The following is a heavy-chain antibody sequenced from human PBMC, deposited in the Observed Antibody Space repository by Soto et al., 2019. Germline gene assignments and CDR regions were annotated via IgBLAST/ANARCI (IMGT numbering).Heavy chain of an antibody. D-gene: IGHD3-10*01. J-gene: IGHJ6*03. Sequence: SVKVSCKASGGTFSSYTISWVRQAPGQGLEWMGRIIPILGIANYAQKFQGRVTITADKSTSTAYMELSSLRSEDTAVYYCARDTTGSGSYRYSSSYMDVWGKGTTVPVSS. V-gene: IGHV1-69*04. CDR2: IIPILGIA. CDR1: GGTFSSYT. CDR3: ARDTTGSGSYRYSSSYMDV.